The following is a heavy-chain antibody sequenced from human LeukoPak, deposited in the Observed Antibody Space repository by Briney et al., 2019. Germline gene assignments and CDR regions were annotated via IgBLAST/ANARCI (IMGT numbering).Heavy chain of an antibody. CDR1: GFTFSNDP. Sequence: GGSLRLSSAAPGFTFSNDPIRWLRQAPGKGLEWVAAISYEGNNKYEADSVKGRFTISRDNSKNMLYLQMNSLRAEDTALYYWARDYGCGIDCWGQGTLVTVSS. CDR3: ARDYGCGIDC. V-gene: IGHV3-30-3*01. D-gene: IGHD3-10*01. CDR2: ISYEGNNK. J-gene: IGHJ4*02.